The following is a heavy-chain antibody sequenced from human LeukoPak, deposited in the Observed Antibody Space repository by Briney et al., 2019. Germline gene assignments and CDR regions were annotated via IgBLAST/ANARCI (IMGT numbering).Heavy chain of an antibody. Sequence: SETLSLTCTVSGGSIRSYYWSWIRQPPGKGLEWIGYIYDSGSTNYNPSLKSRVTISVDTSKNRFSLKLSSVTAADTAVYYCAREAYCGGDCYSGFDYWGQGTLVTVSS. D-gene: IGHD2-21*02. CDR3: AREAYCGGDCYSGFDY. J-gene: IGHJ4*02. CDR1: GGSIRSYY. CDR2: IYDSGST. V-gene: IGHV4-59*01.